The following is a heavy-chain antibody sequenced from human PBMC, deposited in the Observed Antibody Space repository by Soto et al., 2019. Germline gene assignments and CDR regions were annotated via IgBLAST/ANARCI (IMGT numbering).Heavy chain of an antibody. J-gene: IGHJ4*02. CDR1: GFTFNNYA. V-gene: IGHV3-23*01. CDR3: AKDHGILVLEPTTILFEY. Sequence: GGSLRLSCAASGFTFNNYAMTWVRQAPGKGLEWVSSIGADGGATYYAESVRGRFTIFSDNSRSTVYLHMNSLRADDTASYYCAKDHGILVLEPTTILFEYWGQGTLVTVSS. CDR2: IGADGGAT. D-gene: IGHD1-1*01.